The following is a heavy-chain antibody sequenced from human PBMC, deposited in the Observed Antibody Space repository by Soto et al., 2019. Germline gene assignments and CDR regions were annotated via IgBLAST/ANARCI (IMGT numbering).Heavy chain of an antibody. CDR2: IYYSGST. J-gene: IGHJ4*02. CDR3: SNHVDEGYFDY. V-gene: IGHV4-39*01. CDR1: GDSISSSTYF. Sequence: PSETLSLXCTGSGDSISSSTYFWGWVRQPPGKGLEGIGSIYYSGSTYYNPSIKSRVTIFVAKSKHSFSLQLSSVADADTAVYYCSNHVDEGYFDYWGQGTLVPVSS.